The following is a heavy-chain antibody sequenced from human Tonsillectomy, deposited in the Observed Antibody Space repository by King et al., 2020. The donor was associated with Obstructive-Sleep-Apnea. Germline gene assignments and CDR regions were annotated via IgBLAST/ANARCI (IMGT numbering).Heavy chain of an antibody. CDR1: GGSFSGYY. Sequence: VQLQQWGAGLLKPSETLSLTCAVYGGSFSGYYWSWIRQPPGKGLEWIGEINHSGSTNYNPSLKSRVTISVDTSKNQFSLKLSSVTAADTAVYYCARGPEDIVVVVAATERNFYYWGQGTLVTVSS. CDR2: INHSGST. D-gene: IGHD2-15*01. CDR3: ARGPEDIVVVVAATERNFYY. V-gene: IGHV4-34*01. J-gene: IGHJ4*02.